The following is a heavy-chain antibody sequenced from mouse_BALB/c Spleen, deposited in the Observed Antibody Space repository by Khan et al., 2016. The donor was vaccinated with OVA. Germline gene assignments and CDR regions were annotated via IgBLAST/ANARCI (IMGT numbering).Heavy chain of an antibody. V-gene: IGHV1-77*01. Sequence: QVQLQQPGPELVKPGASVKMSCKASGYTFTDYVINWVKQRTGQGLEWIGDIFPGSGSTYYNENFKGKAKLTADKSSNTAYMQLSSLTFEDSAVYFCARGGYSVIAYWGQGTLVTVSA. CDR3: ARGGYSVIAY. D-gene: IGHD2-2*01. J-gene: IGHJ3*01. CDR2: IFPGSGST. CDR1: GYTFTDYV.